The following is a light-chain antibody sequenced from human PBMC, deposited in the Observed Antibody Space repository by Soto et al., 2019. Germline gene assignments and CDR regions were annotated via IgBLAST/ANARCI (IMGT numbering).Light chain of an antibody. J-gene: IGLJ1*01. Sequence: QSVLTQPPSASGSPGQSVSISCTGTSSDVGGYNYVSWYQQHPGKAPKLMIYEVSKRPSGVPDRFSGSKSGNTASLTVSGLQAEDEADFYCTSYXGXNXXXXFGT. CDR1: SSDVGGYNY. CDR2: EVS. V-gene: IGLV2-8*01. CDR3: TSYXGXNXXXX.